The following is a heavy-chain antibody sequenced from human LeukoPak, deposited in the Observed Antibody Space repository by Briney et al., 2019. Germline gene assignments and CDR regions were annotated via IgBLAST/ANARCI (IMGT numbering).Heavy chain of an antibody. CDR2: IRAYNGNT. J-gene: IGHJ6*03. D-gene: IGHD3-3*01. CDR3: TRVGGYDFWSGYQYYSYYMAG. V-gene: IGHV1-18*01. Sequence: ASVKLSCTCSGSSFTSDGISWVRHGHGQGLGLMWWIRAYNGNTNVAQKLQGRVTTTTDTSTSTAYMALRSLRSDDTAVYYCTRVGGYDFWSGYQYYSYYMAGSSKASTATVYS. CDR1: GSSFTSDG.